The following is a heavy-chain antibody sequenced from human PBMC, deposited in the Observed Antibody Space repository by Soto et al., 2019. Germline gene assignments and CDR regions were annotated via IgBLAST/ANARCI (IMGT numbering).Heavy chain of an antibody. CDR3: AKSGYSYGFYYYYGMDV. CDR2: ISYDGSNK. V-gene: IGHV3-30*18. D-gene: IGHD5-18*01. Sequence: VQLVESGGGLVQPGGSLRLSCAASGFTFSSYGMHWVRQAPGKGLEWVAVISYDGSNKYYADSVKGRFTISRDNSKNTLYLQMNSLRAEDTAVYYCAKSGYSYGFYYYYGMDVWGQGTTVTVSS. CDR1: GFTFSSYG. J-gene: IGHJ6*02.